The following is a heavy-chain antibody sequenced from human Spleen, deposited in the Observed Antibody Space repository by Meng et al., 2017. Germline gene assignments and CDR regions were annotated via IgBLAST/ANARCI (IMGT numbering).Heavy chain of an antibody. Sequence: GESLKISCAVSGFRFSNSAMSWVRQAPGKGLEWVSGISIDGDREYYIESVKGRFTISRDNSKNTVYLQMNSLRAEDTAVYFCAKEEVPNDYWGQGTLVTVSS. D-gene: IGHD1-1*01. CDR1: GFRFSNSA. V-gene: IGHV3-23*01. CDR2: ISIDGDRE. CDR3: AKEEVPNDY. J-gene: IGHJ4*02.